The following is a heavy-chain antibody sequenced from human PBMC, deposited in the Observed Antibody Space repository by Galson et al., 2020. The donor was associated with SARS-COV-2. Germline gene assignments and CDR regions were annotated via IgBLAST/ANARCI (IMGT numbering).Heavy chain of an antibody. V-gene: IGHV5-51*01. CDR1: AHILAIHS. Sequence: QSLRPSCQLSAHILAIHSTVCVRQLPGNCLEWMGTIYPVDADTKYSPSFQGQVTIPADTSISTAYLQWSSLKASGTAMYYCARRAGTYSGWYFDLWGRGTLVTVSS. CDR2: IYPVDADT. D-gene: IGHD1-26*01. CDR3: ARRAGTYSGWYFDL. J-gene: IGHJ2*01.